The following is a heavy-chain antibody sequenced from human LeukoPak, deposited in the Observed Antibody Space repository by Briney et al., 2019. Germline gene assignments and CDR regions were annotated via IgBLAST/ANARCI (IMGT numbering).Heavy chain of an antibody. J-gene: IGHJ4*02. D-gene: IGHD3-22*01. CDR1: GGDFSTYT. V-gene: IGHV1-69*13. Sequence: ASVKVSCKASGGDFSTYTINWVRQAPGQGLEWMGGIIPIFHTANYAHKFQGRVTITADESARTAYMELSSLGSDDTAVYYCARDHDSNVYYAQFAYWGQGTLVTVSS. CDR3: ARDHDSNVYYAQFAY. CDR2: IIPIFHTA.